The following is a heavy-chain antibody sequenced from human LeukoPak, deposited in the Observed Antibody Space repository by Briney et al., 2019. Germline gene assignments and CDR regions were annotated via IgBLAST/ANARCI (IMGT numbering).Heavy chain of an antibody. Sequence: ASVNVSCKASGYTFTGYYMHWVRQAPGQGLEWIGWINPNSGDTNYAQKFQGRVTMTRDTSISTAYMELSRLRSDDTDVYCCARDKWDVVVVAATRDSGMDVWGQGTTVTVPS. V-gene: IGHV1-2*02. D-gene: IGHD2-15*01. J-gene: IGHJ6*02. CDR3: ARDKWDVVVVAATRDSGMDV. CDR1: GYTFTGYY. CDR2: INPNSGDT.